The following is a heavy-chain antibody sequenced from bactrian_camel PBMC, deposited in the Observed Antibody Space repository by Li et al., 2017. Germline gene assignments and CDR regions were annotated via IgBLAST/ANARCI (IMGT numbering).Heavy chain of an antibody. J-gene: IGHJ4*01. V-gene: IGHV3S60*01. CDR3: AADPPLPLVNGHCGGAGGY. D-gene: IGHD3*01. Sequence: VQLVESGGGSAHLGGSLRLSCTASGFTADATTTGWFRQAPGNECELVSTISAGGYIYVAGSVKGRFTIARDNAKEEVYLQMDLLKADDTAVYYCAADPPLPLVNGHCGGAGGYWGQGTQVTVSS. CDR1: GFTADATT. CDR2: ISAGGYI.